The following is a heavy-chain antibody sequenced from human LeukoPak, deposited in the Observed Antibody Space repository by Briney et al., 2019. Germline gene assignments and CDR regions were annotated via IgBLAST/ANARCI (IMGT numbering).Heavy chain of an antibody. CDR1: GFTFSTSW. Sequence: GGSLRLSCAASGFTFSTSWMSWVRQVPGKGLGWVANIKKDGSETYYVDSVKGRFTISRDNAKNSLYLQMNSLGAEDTAMYYCARGRYSGTTYYFDYWGQGTLVTVSS. D-gene: IGHD5-12*01. CDR2: IKKDGSET. J-gene: IGHJ4*02. V-gene: IGHV3-7*03. CDR3: ARGRYSGTTYYFDY.